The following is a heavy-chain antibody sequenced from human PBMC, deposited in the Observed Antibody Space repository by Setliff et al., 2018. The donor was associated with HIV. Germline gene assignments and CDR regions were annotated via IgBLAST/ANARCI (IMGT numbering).Heavy chain of an antibody. J-gene: IGHJ4*02. Sequence: SETLSLTCTVSGPSINIHYWSWVRQSPGKGFEWIGYIYSTGSTNYNPSLQSRVTISMVASRNQFSLKVTSVTAADTAVYYCAKGAGFYGDYTFDHWGQGRQVTVSS. CDR1: GPSINIHY. V-gene: IGHV4-59*11. CDR3: AKGAGFYGDYTFDH. D-gene: IGHD4-17*01. CDR2: IYSTGST.